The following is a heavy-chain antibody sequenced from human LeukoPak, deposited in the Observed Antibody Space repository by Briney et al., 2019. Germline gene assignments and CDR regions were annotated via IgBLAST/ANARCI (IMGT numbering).Heavy chain of an antibody. CDR2: ISAYNGNT. J-gene: IGHJ5*02. D-gene: IGHD2-2*02. V-gene: IGHV1-18*01. Sequence: ASVKVSCKASGYTFTSYGISWVRQAPGQGLEWMGWISAYNGNTNYAQKLQGRVTMTTDTSTSTAYMELRSLRSDDTAVYYCARFYCSSTSCYTNWFDPWGQGTLVTVSS. CDR3: ARFYCSSTSCYTNWFDP. CDR1: GYTFTSYG.